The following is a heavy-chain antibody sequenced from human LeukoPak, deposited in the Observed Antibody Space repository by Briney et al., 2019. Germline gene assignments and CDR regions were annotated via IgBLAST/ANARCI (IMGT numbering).Heavy chain of an antibody. CDR3: ARQTVVTAPYFDY. V-gene: IGHV4-39*01. Sequence: PSEALSLTCTDSGDSISSSSYYWGWIRQPPGKGLEWIGSIYYSGSTYFNPSLKSRVTISVDTSKNQFSLKLRSVTAADTAVYYCARQTVVTAPYFDYWGQGTQVTVSS. D-gene: IGHD2-21*02. CDR2: IYYSGST. CDR1: GDSISSSSYY. J-gene: IGHJ4*02.